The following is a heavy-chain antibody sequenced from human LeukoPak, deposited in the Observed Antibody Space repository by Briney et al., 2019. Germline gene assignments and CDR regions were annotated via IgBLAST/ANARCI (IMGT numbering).Heavy chain of an antibody. J-gene: IGHJ4*02. CDR2: IYSGGTT. CDR1: GFTVSSNY. Sequence: GGSLRLSCAASGFTVSSNYMSWVRQAPGQGLEWVSVIYSGGTTYYADSVKGRFTISRDNSKNKLYLQMNSMRAEDTAVYYCARPGYDILSGYSIPFDYWGQGTLVTVSS. CDR3: ARPGYDILSGYSIPFDY. V-gene: IGHV3-53*01. D-gene: IGHD3-9*01.